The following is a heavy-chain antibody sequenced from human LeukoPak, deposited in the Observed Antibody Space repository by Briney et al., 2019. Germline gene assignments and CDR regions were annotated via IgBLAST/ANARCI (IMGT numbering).Heavy chain of an antibody. CDR2: INPSGGST. D-gene: IGHD5-12*01. Sequence: ASVKVSCKASGYTFTSYYTHWVRQAPGQGLEWMGIINPSGGSTSYAQKFQGRVTMTRDTSTSTVYMELSSLRSEDTAVYYCARDPGLYMVAHYYYYYMDVWGKGTTVTVSS. V-gene: IGHV1-46*01. CDR3: ARDPGLYMVAHYYYYYMDV. J-gene: IGHJ6*03. CDR1: GYTFTSYY.